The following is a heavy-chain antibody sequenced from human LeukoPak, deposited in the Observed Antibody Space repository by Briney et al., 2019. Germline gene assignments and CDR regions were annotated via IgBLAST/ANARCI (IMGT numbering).Heavy chain of an antibody. Sequence: SPGGSLRLSCAASGFTFSTYSMNWVRQAPGKGLEWVSSISSTRIYIYYADSVRGRFTISRDNSENTLHLQMNSLRAEDTAVYHCAKYRGFGDLPDSNLDDWGQGTLVTVSS. CDR3: AKYRGFGDLPDSNLDD. D-gene: IGHD3-10*01. CDR1: GFTFSTYS. J-gene: IGHJ4*02. CDR2: ISSTRIYI. V-gene: IGHV3-21*04.